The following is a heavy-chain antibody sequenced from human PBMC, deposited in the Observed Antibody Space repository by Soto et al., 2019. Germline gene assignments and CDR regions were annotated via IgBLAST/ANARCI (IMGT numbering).Heavy chain of an antibody. D-gene: IGHD6-6*01. CDR3: AREITSSSFAFDI. CDR2: ISYDGSNK. V-gene: IGHV3-30*04. CDR1: GFTFSSYA. J-gene: IGHJ3*02. Sequence: LSLTCAASGFTFSSYAMHWVRQAPGKGLEWVAVISYDGSNKYYADSVKGRFTISRDNSKNTLYLQMNSLRAEDTAVYYCAREITSSSFAFDIWGQGTMVTVSS.